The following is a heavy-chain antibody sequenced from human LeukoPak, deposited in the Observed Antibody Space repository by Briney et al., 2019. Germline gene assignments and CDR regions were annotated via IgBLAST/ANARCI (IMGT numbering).Heavy chain of an antibody. CDR3: ARDLNDSSGH. CDR1: GFTFSTYA. D-gene: IGHD3-22*01. CDR2: IWYDGSNK. Sequence: PGGSLRLSCAASGFTFSTYAMHWVRQAPGKGLEWVAVIWYDGSNKYYGDSVKGRLTISRDNSKNTLFLQMNSLRAEDTAVYYCARDLNDSSGHWGQGTLVTVSS. J-gene: IGHJ4*02. V-gene: IGHV3-33*01.